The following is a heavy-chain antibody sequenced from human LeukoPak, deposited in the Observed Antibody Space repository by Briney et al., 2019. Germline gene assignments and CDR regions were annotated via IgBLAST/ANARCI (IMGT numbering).Heavy chain of an antibody. Sequence: ASVKVSCKASGYTFTSYGISWVRQAPGQGLEWMGWISAYNGNTNYAQTLQGRVTMTTDTSTSTAYMELRSLRSDDTAVYYCARGIITIFGVVIMNTPYDYWGQGTLVTVSS. CDR2: ISAYNGNT. D-gene: IGHD3-3*01. V-gene: IGHV1-18*01. CDR3: ARGIITIFGVVIMNTPYDY. J-gene: IGHJ4*02. CDR1: GYTFTSYG.